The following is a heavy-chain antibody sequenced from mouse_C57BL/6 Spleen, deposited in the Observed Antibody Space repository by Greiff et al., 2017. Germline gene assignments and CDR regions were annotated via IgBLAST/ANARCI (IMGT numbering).Heavy chain of an antibody. CDR3: ARGAQAPYYYAMDY. J-gene: IGHJ4*01. CDR1: GYTFTSYT. Sequence: QVQLQQSGAELARPGDSVKMSCKASGYTFTSYTMHWVKQRPGQGLEWIGYINPSSGYTKYNQKFKDKATLTADKSSSTAYMQLSSLTSEDSAVYYCARGAQAPYYYAMDYWGQGTSVTVSS. D-gene: IGHD3-2*02. V-gene: IGHV1-4*01. CDR2: INPSSGYT.